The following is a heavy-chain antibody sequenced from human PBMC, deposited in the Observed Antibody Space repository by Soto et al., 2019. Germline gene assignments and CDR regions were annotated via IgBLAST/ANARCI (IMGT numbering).Heavy chain of an antibody. D-gene: IGHD3-16*01. J-gene: IGHJ4*02. CDR2: IKSDGSST. CDR3: ARAPYRITFGGVIDY. V-gene: IGHV3-74*01. CDR1: GFTFSDYW. Sequence: EVQLVESGGGLVQPGGSLRLSCAASGFTFSDYWMHWVRQAPGKGLVWVSRIKSDGSSTSYSDSVKGRFTISRDNAKNTLYLQMHSLRAADTDVYYCARAPYRITFGGVIDYWGQGTLVTVSS.